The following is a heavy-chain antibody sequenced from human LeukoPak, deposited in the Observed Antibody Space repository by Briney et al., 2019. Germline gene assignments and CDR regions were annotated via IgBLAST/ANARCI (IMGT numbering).Heavy chain of an antibody. CDR3: ARVRPRQCQFDY. CDR2: INHSGST. V-gene: IGHV4-34*01. D-gene: IGHD5/OR15-5a*01. CDR1: GGSFSGYY. J-gene: IGHJ4*02. Sequence: PSETLSPTCAVYGGSFSGYYWSWIRQPPGKGLEWIGEINHSGSTNYNPSLTSRVTISVNPSTHQFSLKLSSVTAADTAVYYCARVRPRQCQFDYWGQGTLVTVSS.